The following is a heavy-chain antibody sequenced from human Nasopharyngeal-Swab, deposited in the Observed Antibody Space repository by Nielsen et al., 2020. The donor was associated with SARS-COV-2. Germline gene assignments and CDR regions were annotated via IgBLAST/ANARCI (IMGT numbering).Heavy chain of an antibody. D-gene: IGHD6-19*01. CDR3: ARDSPRIAVAGIADY. CDR1: GFTFSSYA. CDR2: ISYDGSNK. V-gene: IGHV3-30*04. Sequence: GESLKISCAASGFTFSSYAMHWVRQAPGKGLEWVAAISYDGSNKYYADSVKGRFTISRDNSKNTLYLQMNSLRAEDTAVYYCARDSPRIAVAGIADYWGQGTLVTVSS. J-gene: IGHJ4*02.